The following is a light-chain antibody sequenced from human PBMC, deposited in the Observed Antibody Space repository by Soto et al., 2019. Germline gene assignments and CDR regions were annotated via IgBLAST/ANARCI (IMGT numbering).Light chain of an antibody. V-gene: IGLV2-14*03. CDR3: SSYTGSTSYV. CDR2: DVS. CDR1: SSDVGTYNF. Sequence: QSALTQPASVSGSSGQSITISCTGTSSDVGTYNFVSWYQQHPGKAPKLMIFDVSNRPSGVSNRFSGSKSGNTASLTISGLQAEDEADYYCSSYTGSTSYVFGSGTKLTVL. J-gene: IGLJ1*01.